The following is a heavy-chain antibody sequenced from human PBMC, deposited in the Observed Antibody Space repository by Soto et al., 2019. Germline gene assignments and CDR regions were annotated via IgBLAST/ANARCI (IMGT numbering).Heavy chain of an antibody. Sequence: QLQLQESGPGLVKPSETLSLTCTVSGGSISSSSYYWGWVRQPPGKGLEWIGSIYYSGSTYYNPSLKSRVTISVDTSKIQFSLKLSSVTAADTAVYYCASLQRWLHLGGQYYFDYWGQGTLVTVSS. CDR3: ASLQRWLHLGGQYYFDY. CDR2: IYYSGST. J-gene: IGHJ4*02. D-gene: IGHD3-16*01. CDR1: GGSISSSSYY. V-gene: IGHV4-39*01.